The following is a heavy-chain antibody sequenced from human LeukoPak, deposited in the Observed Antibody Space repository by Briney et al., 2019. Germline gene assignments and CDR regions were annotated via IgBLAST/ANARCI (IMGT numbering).Heavy chain of an antibody. CDR3: ARAVGIFDWLPLLDY. CDR2: IYHSGIT. J-gene: IGHJ4*02. D-gene: IGHD3-9*01. CDR1: GYSIRSGFY. Sequence: SETLSLTCTVSGYSIRSGFYWGWIRQPPGQGLEWIGNIYHSGITYSTPSLKSRVTISVDTSKNQFYLKLSSVTAADTAVYYCARAVGIFDWLPLLDYWGQGTLVTVSS. V-gene: IGHV4-38-2*02.